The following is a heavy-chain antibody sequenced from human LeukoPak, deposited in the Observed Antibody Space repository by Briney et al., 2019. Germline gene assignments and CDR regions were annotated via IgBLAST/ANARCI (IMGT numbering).Heavy chain of an antibody. D-gene: IGHD1-26*01. Sequence: WETLSLTCSISGGSMSNYYWSWIRQPPGKALEWIGYIYDTGSTNYNPSLKNRVTISLDTSKDQFSLKLTSVTAADTAFYYCAKDWELGSWGQGTLVTVSS. V-gene: IGHV4-59*01. CDR3: AKDWELGS. CDR2: IYDTGST. J-gene: IGHJ5*02. CDR1: GGSMSNYY.